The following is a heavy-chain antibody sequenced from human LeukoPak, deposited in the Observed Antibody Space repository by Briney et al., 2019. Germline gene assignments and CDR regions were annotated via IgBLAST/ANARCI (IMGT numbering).Heavy chain of an antibody. J-gene: IGHJ4*02. CDR2: ISGSGGST. CDR3: AKDLVEVPGSYGDRDY. D-gene: IGHD1-26*01. Sequence: GGSLRLSCAASGFTFSSYAMSWVRQAPGKGLEWVSAISGSGGSTYYADSVKGRFTISRDNSKNTLYLQMNSLRAEDTAVYYCAKDLVEVPGSYGDRDYWGQGTLVTVSS. V-gene: IGHV3-23*01. CDR1: GFTFSSYA.